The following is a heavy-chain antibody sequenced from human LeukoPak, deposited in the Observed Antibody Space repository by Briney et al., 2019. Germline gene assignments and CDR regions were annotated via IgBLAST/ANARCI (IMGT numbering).Heavy chain of an antibody. CDR1: GGSFSGYY. CDR3: ARYGSGSYLDY. D-gene: IGHD3-10*01. CDR2: INHSGST. Sequence: SETLSLTCAVYGGSFSGYYWSWIRQPPGKGLEWIGEINHSGSTNYNPSLKSRVTISVDTSKNQFSLNLSSVTAADTAVFYCARYGSGSYLDYWGQGTLVSVSS. J-gene: IGHJ4*02. V-gene: IGHV4-34*01.